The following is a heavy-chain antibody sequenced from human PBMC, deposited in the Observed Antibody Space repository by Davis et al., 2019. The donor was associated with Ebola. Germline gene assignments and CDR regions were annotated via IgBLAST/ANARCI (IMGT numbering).Heavy chain of an antibody. CDR2: ISVRSIT. Sequence: PGRSLRLSCAASGFIFSSYAMSWVRQAPGKGLEWVSSISVRSITYHADSVKGRFTISRDNSKNTLYLQMNSLRAEDTAVYYCAKVHPPTTVTTGWFDPWGKGTLVTVSS. CDR3: AKVHPPTTVTTGWFDP. CDR1: GFIFSSYA. J-gene: IGHJ5*02. V-gene: IGHV3-23*01. D-gene: IGHD4-17*01.